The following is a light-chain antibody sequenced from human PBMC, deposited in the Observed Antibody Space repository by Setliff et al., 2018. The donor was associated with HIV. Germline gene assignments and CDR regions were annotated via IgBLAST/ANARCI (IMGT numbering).Light chain of an antibody. CDR2: GVN. J-gene: IGLJ3*02. CDR3: SSYRRTSTWV. V-gene: IGLV2-14*01. CDR1: STDIGGYNF. Sequence: QSALTQPASVSGAPGQSITISCTGASTDIGGYNFVSWYQQHPGKAPKVMIYGVNNRPPGVSYRFSGFKSGNTASLTISGLQAEDEADYYCSSYRRTSTWVFGGGT.